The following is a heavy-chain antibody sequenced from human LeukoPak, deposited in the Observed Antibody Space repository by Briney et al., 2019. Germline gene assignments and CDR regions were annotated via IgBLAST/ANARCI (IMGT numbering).Heavy chain of an antibody. J-gene: IGHJ4*02. CDR2: ISSSSNYI. CDR1: GLTFSSYN. Sequence: GGSLRLSCAASGLTFSSYNMNWVRQAPGKGLEWVSFISSSSNYIYYTDSVKGRFTISRDNAKNSLFLQMNSLRAEDTAVYYCARGTPTTRDFDYWGQGTLVTVSS. V-gene: IGHV3-21*01. CDR3: ARGTPTTRDFDY. D-gene: IGHD4-11*01.